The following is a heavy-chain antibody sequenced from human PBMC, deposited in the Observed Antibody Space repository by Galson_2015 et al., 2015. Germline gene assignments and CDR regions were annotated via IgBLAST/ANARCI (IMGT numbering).Heavy chain of an antibody. CDR2: ISAYNGNT. CDR3: ARDQGSSSWYPYRYFDL. CDR1: GYTFTSYG. Sequence: SVKVSCKASGYTFTSYGISWVRQAPGQGLEWMGWISAYNGNTNYAQKLQGRVTMTTDTSTSTAYMELRSLRSDDTAVYYCARDQGSSSWYPYRYFDLWGRGTLVTVSS. V-gene: IGHV1-18*01. D-gene: IGHD6-13*01. J-gene: IGHJ2*01.